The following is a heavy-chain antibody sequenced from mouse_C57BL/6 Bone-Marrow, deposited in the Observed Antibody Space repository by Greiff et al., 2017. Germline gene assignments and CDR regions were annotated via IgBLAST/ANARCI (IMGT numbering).Heavy chain of an antibody. V-gene: IGHV1-18*01. J-gene: IGHJ1*03. CDR1: GYTFTDYN. D-gene: IGHD1-1*01. CDR2: INPNNGGT. CDR3: ASRDGSSYWYFDV. Sequence: DVQLVESGPELVKPGASVKIPCKASGYTFTDYNMDWVKQSHGKSLEWIGDINPNNGGTIYNQKFKGKATLTVDKSSSTAYMELRSLTSEDTAVYYCASRDGSSYWYFDVWGTGTTVTVSS.